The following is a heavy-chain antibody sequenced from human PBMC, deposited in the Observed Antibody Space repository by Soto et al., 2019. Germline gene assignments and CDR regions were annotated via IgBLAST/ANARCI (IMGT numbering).Heavy chain of an antibody. V-gene: IGHV4-30-2*01. D-gene: IGHD3-22*01. J-gene: IGHJ4*02. CDR2: IYHSGST. CDR1: GGSISSGGYS. Sequence: QLQLQESGSGLVKPSQTLSLTCAVSGGSISSGGYSWSWIRQPPGKGLEWIGYIYHSGSTYYNPSRDTPSTLSVDTYKYQLSRKLSSVTPADTAVYYSASTAYHAMSGYSYWVQGTLVTVSP. CDR3: ASTAYHAMSGYSY.